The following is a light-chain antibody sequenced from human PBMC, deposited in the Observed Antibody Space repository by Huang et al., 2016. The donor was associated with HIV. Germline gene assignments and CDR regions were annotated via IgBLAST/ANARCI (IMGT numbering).Light chain of an antibody. V-gene: IGKV3-11*01. J-gene: IGKJ5*01. CDR1: QSVSTF. CDR3: QQHSYWPIT. CDR2: DAS. Sequence: DIVLTQSPATLSLSPGERATVSCRASQSVSTFLAWYQHKPGQAPRILIFDASNRASGVPARFSGNGSGTDFTLTISSLEPSDVAVYYCQQHSYWPITFGRGTRLEI.